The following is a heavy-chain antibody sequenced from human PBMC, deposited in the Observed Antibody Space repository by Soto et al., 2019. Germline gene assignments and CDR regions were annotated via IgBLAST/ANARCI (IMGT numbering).Heavy chain of an antibody. Sequence: LDWDSAGDGDCTARVAWHCIKQSPSRGLEWLGRTYYRSKWISDYAVSVKSRIVINPDTPKNQFSLQLNSVTPEDTAVYYCARGRDSAFAIWGQGTMVTVSS. V-gene: IGHV6-1*01. CDR3: ARGRDSAFAI. J-gene: IGHJ3*02. CDR1: GDGDCTARVA. D-gene: IGHD2-15*01. CDR2: TYYRSKWIS.